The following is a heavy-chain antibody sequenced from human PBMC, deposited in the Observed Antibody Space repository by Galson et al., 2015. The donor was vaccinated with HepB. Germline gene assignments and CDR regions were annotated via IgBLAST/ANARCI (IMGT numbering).Heavy chain of an antibody. CDR3: ARDKAVAGIIQDY. CDR1: GFTFSSYA. J-gene: IGHJ4*02. CDR2: ISYDGSNK. V-gene: IGHV3-30*04. D-gene: IGHD6-19*01. Sequence: SLRLSCAASGFTFSSYAMHWVRQAPGKGLEWVAVISYDGSNKYYADSVKGRFTISRDNSKNTLYLQMNSLRAEDTAVYYCARDKAVAGIIQDYWGQGTLVTVSS.